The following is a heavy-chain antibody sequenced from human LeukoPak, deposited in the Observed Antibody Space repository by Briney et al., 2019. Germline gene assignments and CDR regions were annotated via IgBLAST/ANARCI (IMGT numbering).Heavy chain of an antibody. V-gene: IGHV4-59*01. CDR2: IYYSGST. J-gene: IGHJ4*02. Sequence: SETLSLTCTVSGGSISSYYWSWVRQPPGKGLEWVGSIYYSGSTNYNPSLKSRVTISVDTSKNQLSLKLSSVTAADTAVYYCARVDPDSSSTLEVFDYWGQGTLVTVSS. CDR3: ARVDPDSSSTLEVFDY. CDR1: GGSISSYY. D-gene: IGHD6-6*01.